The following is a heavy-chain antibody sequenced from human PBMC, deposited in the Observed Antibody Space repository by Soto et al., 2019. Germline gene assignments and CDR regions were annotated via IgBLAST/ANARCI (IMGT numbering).Heavy chain of an antibody. CDR3: ARVHWSGGSCYYYYGMDV. Sequence: GASVQVSCQASGGTFSSYAISWVRQAPGQGLEWMGGIIPNFGPANYAQKFQGRVTITADKSTSTAYMELSSLRSEDTAVYYCARVHWSGGSCYYYYGMDVWGQGTTVTVSS. D-gene: IGHD2-15*01. CDR2: IIPNFGPA. J-gene: IGHJ6*02. CDR1: GGTFSSYA. V-gene: IGHV1-69*06.